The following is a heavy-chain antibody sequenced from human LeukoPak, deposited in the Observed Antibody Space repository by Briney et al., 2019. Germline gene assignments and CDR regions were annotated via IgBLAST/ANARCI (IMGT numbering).Heavy chain of an antibody. CDR2: ISYDGSNK. CDR3: ARQGWRGYSYGCFDY. Sequence: GGSLRLSCAAPGLTFSSYAMHWVRQAPGKGLEWVAVISYDGSNKYYADSVKGRFTISRDNSKNTLYLQMNSLRAEDTAVYYCARQGWRGYSYGCFDYWGQGTLVTVSS. V-gene: IGHV3-30*04. D-gene: IGHD5-18*01. CDR1: GLTFSSYA. J-gene: IGHJ4*02.